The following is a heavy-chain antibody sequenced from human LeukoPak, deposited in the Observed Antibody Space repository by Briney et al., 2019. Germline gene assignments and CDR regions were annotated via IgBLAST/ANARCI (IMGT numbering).Heavy chain of an antibody. Sequence: SGGSLRLSCAASGFTFSTYAMNWVRQAPGKGLEWVSALNPSGSNTYYAGSVKGRFTISRDNSKNTLYLQMNSLRAEDTAVYFCAKGNTSGYYNFDYWGQGILVTVSS. CDR1: GFTFSTYA. CDR3: AKGNTSGYYNFDY. V-gene: IGHV3-23*01. CDR2: LNPSGSNT. J-gene: IGHJ4*02. D-gene: IGHD3-22*01.